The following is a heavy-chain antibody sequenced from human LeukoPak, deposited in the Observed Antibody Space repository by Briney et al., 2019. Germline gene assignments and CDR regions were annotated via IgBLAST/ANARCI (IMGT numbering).Heavy chain of an antibody. Sequence: PSETLSLTCTVSGGSISSGDYSWSWIRQPPGKGLEWIGYIYYSGSTYYNPSLKSRVTISVDTSKNQFSLKLSSVTAADTAVYYCARGPTYYDFWSGYQRAHYFDYWGQGTLVTVSS. V-gene: IGHV4-30-4*01. J-gene: IGHJ4*02. CDR1: GGSISSGDYS. CDR3: ARGPTYYDFWSGYQRAHYFDY. D-gene: IGHD3-3*01. CDR2: IYYSGST.